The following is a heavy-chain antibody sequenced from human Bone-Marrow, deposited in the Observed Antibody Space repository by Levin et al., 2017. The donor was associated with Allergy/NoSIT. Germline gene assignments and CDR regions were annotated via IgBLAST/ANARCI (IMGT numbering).Heavy chain of an antibody. V-gene: IGHV3-15*01. J-gene: IGHJ4*02. CDR2: IKSKTDGGTT. CDR3: TTDLPIAAAGYFDY. D-gene: IGHD6-13*01. CDR1: GFTFSNAW. Sequence: GESLKISCAASGFTFSNAWMSWVRQAPGKGLEWVGRIKSKTDGGTTDYAAPVKGRFTISRDDSKNTLYLQMNSLKTEDTAVYYCTTDLPIAAAGYFDYWGQGTLVTVSS.